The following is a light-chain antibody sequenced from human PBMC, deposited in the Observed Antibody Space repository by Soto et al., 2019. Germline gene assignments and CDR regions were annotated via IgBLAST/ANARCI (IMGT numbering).Light chain of an antibody. CDR1: QSVSSN. CDR2: GAS. J-gene: IGKJ1*01. Sequence: EIVMTQSPATLSVSPGERATLSCRASQSVSSNLAWYQQKPGQAPRLLIYGASTRATGIPDRFSGSGSGTGFTLTISRLEPEDFAVYYCQQYDTSPRTFGQGTKVDIK. V-gene: IGKV3D-15*01. CDR3: QQYDTSPRT.